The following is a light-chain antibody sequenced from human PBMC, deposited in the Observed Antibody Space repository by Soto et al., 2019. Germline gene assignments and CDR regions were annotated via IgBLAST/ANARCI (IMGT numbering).Light chain of an antibody. Sequence: QSALTQPASVSGSPGQSITISCTGTSSDVGAYNDVSWYQQHPGKAPKLIIYDVSNRPSGVSNRLSGSKSGNTASLTISGLQAEDEADYYCCSYTTSKTYVFGTGNKVTVL. CDR3: CSYTTSKTYV. J-gene: IGLJ1*01. CDR1: SSDVGAYND. V-gene: IGLV2-14*03. CDR2: DVS.